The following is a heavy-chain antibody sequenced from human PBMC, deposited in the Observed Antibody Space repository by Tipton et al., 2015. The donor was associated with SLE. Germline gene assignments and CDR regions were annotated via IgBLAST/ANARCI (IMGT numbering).Heavy chain of an antibody. CDR3: ARGLGAPTPSFDY. Sequence: TLSLTCTVSGGSLSGHYWSWIRQSPGKELEWIGYVFGSGSIYYNPSIKSRVTMSVDTSKNQASLNLRSLTTADTAVYYCARGLGAPTPSFDYWGQGMLVTVSS. CDR2: VFGSGSI. CDR1: GGSLSGHY. D-gene: IGHD1-26*01. V-gene: IGHV4-59*11. J-gene: IGHJ4*02.